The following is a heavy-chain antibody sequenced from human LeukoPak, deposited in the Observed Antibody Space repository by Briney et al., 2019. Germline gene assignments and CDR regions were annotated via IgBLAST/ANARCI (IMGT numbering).Heavy chain of an antibody. J-gene: IGHJ4*02. CDR1: GGSISSYY. CDR3: ARGNSYCSSTSCSRHYFDY. Sequence: SETLSLTCTVSGGSISSYYWSWIRQPPGKGLEWTGYISYSGSTNYNPSLKSRVTISVDTSKYQFSLNLSSVTAADTAVYYCARGNSYCSSTSCSRHYFDYWAQGTLVTVSS. CDR2: ISYSGST. D-gene: IGHD2-2*01. V-gene: IGHV4-59*01.